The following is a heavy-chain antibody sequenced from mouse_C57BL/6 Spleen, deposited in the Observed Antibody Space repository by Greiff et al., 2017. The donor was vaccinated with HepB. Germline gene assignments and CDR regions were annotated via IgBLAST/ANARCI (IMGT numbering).Heavy chain of an antibody. D-gene: IGHD2-4*01. CDR1: GYTFTSYG. Sequence: QVQLKESGAELARPGASVKLSCKASGYTFTSYGISWVKQRTGQGLEWIGEIYPRSGNTYYNEKFKGKATLTADKSSSTAYMELRSLTSEDSAVYFCARPIYYDYDGDYYAMDYWGQGTSVTVSS. J-gene: IGHJ4*01. CDR2: IYPRSGNT. V-gene: IGHV1-81*01. CDR3: ARPIYYDYDGDYYAMDY.